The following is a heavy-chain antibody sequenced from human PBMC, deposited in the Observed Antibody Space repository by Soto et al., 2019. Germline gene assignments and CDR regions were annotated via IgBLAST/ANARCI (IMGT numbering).Heavy chain of an antibody. CDR2: IYHSGST. J-gene: IGHJ6*02. CDR3: ARGSVTMVRGVIMYYYYGMDV. V-gene: IGHV4-4*02. CDR1: GGSISSSNW. Sequence: SETLSLTCAVSGGSISSSNWWSWVRQPPGKGLEWIGEIYHSGSTNYNPSLKSRVTISVDKSKNQFSLKLSSVTVADTAVYYCARGSVTMVRGVIMYYYYGMDVWGQGTRVTVSS. D-gene: IGHD3-10*01.